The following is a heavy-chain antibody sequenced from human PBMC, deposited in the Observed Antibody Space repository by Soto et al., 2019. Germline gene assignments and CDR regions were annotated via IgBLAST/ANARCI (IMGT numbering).Heavy chain of an antibody. CDR1: GGSSGSSSYY. CDR3: GGVPDA. CDR2: ISYSGST. J-gene: IGHJ5*02. Sequence: SATLCLTWTVAGGSSGSSSYYWGWIRQPPGKGLEWIGSISYSGSTYYNPSLKSRVTISVDTSKNQFPLKLTSVTAADTGVYYCGGVPDAWGKGALVTVSS. V-gene: IGHV4-39*01.